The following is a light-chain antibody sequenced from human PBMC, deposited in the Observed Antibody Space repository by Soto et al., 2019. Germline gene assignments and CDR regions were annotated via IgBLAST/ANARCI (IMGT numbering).Light chain of an antibody. CDR3: CSYVSSKTYL. Sequence: QSVLTQPASVSGPPGQSITISCTGTRLDVGGYNYVSWYQQQPGKAPKLIIYEVTNRPSGVSDRFSGSKSDNTASLTISGLQTEDEADYYCCSYVSSKTYLSGTGTKVTVL. CDR2: EVT. CDR1: RLDVGGYNY. J-gene: IGLJ1*01. V-gene: IGLV2-14*03.